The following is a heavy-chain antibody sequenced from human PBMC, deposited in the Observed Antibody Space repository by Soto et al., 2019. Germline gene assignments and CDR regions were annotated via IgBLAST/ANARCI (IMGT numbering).Heavy chain of an antibody. CDR1: GYTFTYYF. CDR2: INPSGGST. D-gene: IGHD3-10*02. V-gene: IGHV1-46*01. J-gene: IGHJ6*03. Sequence: ASVKVSCKASGYTFTYYFMNWVRQSPGQGLEWMGRINPSGGSTIYAQKFQGRVTMTRDTSTTTVYMELSSLRSDDTAVYYCVILCSVSPRMDAWGKGTTVTVSS. CDR3: VILCSVSPRMDA.